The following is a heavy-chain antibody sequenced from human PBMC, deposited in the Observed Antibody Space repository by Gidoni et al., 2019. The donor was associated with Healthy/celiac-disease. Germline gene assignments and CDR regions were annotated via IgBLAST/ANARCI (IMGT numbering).Heavy chain of an antibody. CDR2: ILPIRGIA. V-gene: IGHV1-69*04. CDR1: GGTFSSYA. Sequence: QVQLVQSGAEVQKPGSSVKVYCTASGGTFSSYAISWVRQDPGQGLEWLGRILPIRGIANYAQKFQGRVTSTADKSTSTADMELSSLRSEDTAVYYCARVGYGHYFDYWGQGTLVTVSA. D-gene: IGHD5-18*01. CDR3: ARVGYGHYFDY. J-gene: IGHJ4*02.